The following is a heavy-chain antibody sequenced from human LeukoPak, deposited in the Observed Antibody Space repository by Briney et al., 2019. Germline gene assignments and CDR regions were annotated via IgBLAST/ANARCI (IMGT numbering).Heavy chain of an antibody. CDR3: ARGSSWTDY. V-gene: IGHV3-11*04. CDR2: ISSSGSTI. CDR1: GFTFSDYY. Sequence: PGGSLRLSCAASGFTFSDYYMTWIRQTPGKGLEWVSFISSSGSTISYADSVKGRFTISRDNAKNSLFLQMNSLRAEDTAVYYCARGSSWTDYWGQGTLVTVSS. D-gene: IGHD6-13*01. J-gene: IGHJ4*02.